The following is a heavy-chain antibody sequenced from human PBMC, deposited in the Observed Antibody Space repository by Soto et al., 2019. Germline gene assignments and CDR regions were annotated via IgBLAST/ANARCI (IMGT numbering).Heavy chain of an antibody. J-gene: IGHJ4*02. Sequence: GVSVKVSCKTSGYTFTSDGISWVRQAPGQGLEWMGWISAYNGNTNYAQKLQGRVTMTTDTSTSTAYMELRSLRSDDTAVYYCARYFDWLLLFDYWGQGTLVTVSS. CDR1: GYTFTSDG. D-gene: IGHD3-9*01. CDR2: ISAYNGNT. V-gene: IGHV1-18*01. CDR3: ARYFDWLLLFDY.